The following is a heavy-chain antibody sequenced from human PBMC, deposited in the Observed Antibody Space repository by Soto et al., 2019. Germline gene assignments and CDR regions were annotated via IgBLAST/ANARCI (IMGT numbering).Heavy chain of an antibody. CDR2: IYYSGST. V-gene: IGHV4-59*06. Sequence: SSETLSLTCTVSGGSISNYYWSWIRQHPGKGLEWIGYIYYSGSTYYNPSLKSRVTISVDTSKNQFSLKLSSVTAADTAVYYCARRHGGDGYNPFDYWGQGTLVTVSS. J-gene: IGHJ4*02. CDR3: ARRHGGDGYNPFDY. D-gene: IGHD3-16*01. CDR1: GGSISNYY.